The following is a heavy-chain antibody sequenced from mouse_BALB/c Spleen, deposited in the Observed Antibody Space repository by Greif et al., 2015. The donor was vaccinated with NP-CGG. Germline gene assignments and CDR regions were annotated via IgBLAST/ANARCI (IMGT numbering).Heavy chain of an antibody. D-gene: IGHD2-14*01. J-gene: IGHJ3*01. Sequence: VQVVESGAELVRPGTSVKVSCKASGYAFTNYLIEWVKQRPGQGLEWIGVINPGRGGTNYNEKFKGKATLTADKSSSTAYMQLSSLTSDDSAVYFCARSDYRYDGFAYWGQGTLVTVSA. CDR1: GYAFTNYL. CDR3: ARSDYRYDGFAY. V-gene: IGHV1-54*01. CDR2: INPGRGGT.